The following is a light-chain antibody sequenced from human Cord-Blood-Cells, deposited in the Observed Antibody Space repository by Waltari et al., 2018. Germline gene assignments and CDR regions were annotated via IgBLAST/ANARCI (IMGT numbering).Light chain of an antibody. V-gene: IGLV3-1*01. CDR3: QAWDSSTAGKVV. J-gene: IGLJ2*01. Sequence: SYELTQPPSVSVSPGQTASITCSGHKLADKYACWYQQKPGQSPVLVIYQDSKRPSGIPERVAGSNAGNTATLTISGTQAMDEADYYCQAWDSSTAGKVVFGGGTKLTVL. CDR1: KLADKY. CDR2: QDS.